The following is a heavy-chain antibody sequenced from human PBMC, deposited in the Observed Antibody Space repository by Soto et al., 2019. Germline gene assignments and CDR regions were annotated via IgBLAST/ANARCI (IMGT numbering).Heavy chain of an antibody. CDR2: ISYDGSNK. D-gene: IGHD3-22*01. J-gene: IGHJ6*02. V-gene: IGHV3-30-3*01. Sequence: GGSLRLSCAASGFTFSSYAMHWVRQAPGKGLEWVAVISYDGSNKYYADSVKGRLTISRVNSKNTLDLQMNSLRAEDTAVYYCARDVHDSSGYFHYYYGMDVWGQGTTVTVSS. CDR1: GFTFSSYA. CDR3: ARDVHDSSGYFHYYYGMDV.